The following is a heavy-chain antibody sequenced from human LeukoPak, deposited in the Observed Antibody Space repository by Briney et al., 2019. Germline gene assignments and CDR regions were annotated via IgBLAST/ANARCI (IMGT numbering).Heavy chain of an antibody. CDR3: AREAYDVLTGLGGGMDV. Sequence: SETLSLTCAVSGGSISSDGYSWSWIRQPPGKGLEWIVYIHHTGNTYYNPALRSRVTISLDRSKNQFSLKLTSVTAADTAVYYCAREAYDVLTGLGGGMDVWGQGTTVTVSS. J-gene: IGHJ6*02. D-gene: IGHD3-9*01. V-gene: IGHV4-30-2*01. CDR1: GGSISSDGYS. CDR2: IHHTGNT.